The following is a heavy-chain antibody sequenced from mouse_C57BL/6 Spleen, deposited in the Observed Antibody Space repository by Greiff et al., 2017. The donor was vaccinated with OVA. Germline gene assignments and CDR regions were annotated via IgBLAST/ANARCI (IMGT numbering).Heavy chain of an antibody. CDR3: ARGLGPWFAY. J-gene: IGHJ3*01. CDR2: ISSGSSTI. Sequence: VQLKESGGGLVKPGGSLKLSCAASGFTFSDYGMHWVRQAPEKGLEWVAYISSGSSTIYYADTVKGRFTISRDNAKNTLFLQMTSLRSEDTAMYYCARGLGPWFAYWGQGTLVTVSA. V-gene: IGHV5-17*01. CDR1: GFTFSDYG. D-gene: IGHD3-3*01.